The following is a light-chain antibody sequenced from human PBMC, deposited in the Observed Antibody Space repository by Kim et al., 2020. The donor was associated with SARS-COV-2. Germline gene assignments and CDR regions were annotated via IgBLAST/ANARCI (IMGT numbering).Light chain of an antibody. V-gene: IGKV1-5*01. Sequence: AFVGDRVTITCRASQSMSSWLAWYQQKPGKAPKLLIYDASSLEGGVPSRFSGSGSGTDFTLTISSLQPDDFATYYCQQYHSYPYTFGQGTKLEI. CDR1: QSMSSW. CDR2: DAS. CDR3: QQYHSYPYT. J-gene: IGKJ2*01.